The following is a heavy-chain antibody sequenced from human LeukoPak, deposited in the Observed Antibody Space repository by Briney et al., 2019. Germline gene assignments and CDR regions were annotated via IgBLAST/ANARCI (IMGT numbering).Heavy chain of an antibody. J-gene: IGHJ4*02. CDR1: GFTFSNCA. V-gene: IGHV3-23*01. Sequence: GGSLRLSCAASGFTFSNCAMSWVRQAPGKGLEWVSTISGGSANTFYPDSVRGRFAISRDNSKNTLYLQMNSLRVDDTAIYYCARGKDSGYDNSFDYWGQGALVTVSS. CDR2: ISGGSANT. D-gene: IGHD5-12*01. CDR3: ARGKDSGYDNSFDY.